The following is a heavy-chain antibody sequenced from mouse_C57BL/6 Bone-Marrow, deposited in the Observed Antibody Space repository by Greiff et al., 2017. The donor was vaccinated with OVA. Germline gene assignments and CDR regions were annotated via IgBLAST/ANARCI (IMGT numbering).Heavy chain of an antibody. V-gene: IGHV1-81*01. Sequence: VKVVESGAELARPGASVKLSCKASGYTFTSYGISWVKQRTGQGLEWIGEIYPRSGNTYYNEKFKGKATLTADKSSSTAYMELRSLTSEDSAVYFCARWDYYGSSYGDWYFDVWGTGTTVTVSS. J-gene: IGHJ1*03. CDR3: ARWDYYGSSYGDWYFDV. CDR1: GYTFTSYG. CDR2: IYPRSGNT. D-gene: IGHD1-1*01.